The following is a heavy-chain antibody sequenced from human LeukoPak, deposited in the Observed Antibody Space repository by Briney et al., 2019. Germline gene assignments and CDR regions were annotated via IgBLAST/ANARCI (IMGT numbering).Heavy chain of an antibody. J-gene: IGHJ5*02. CDR2: ISSSGSTI. D-gene: IGHD5-12*01. CDR3: ARAPLAPGWFDP. CDR1: GFTFSSYE. V-gene: IGHV3-48*03. Sequence: GGSLRLSCAASGFTFSSYEMNWVRQAPGKGLEWVSYISSSGSTIYYADSVKGRFTISRDNAKNSLYLQMNSLRAEDTAVYYCARAPLAPGWFDPWGQGNLVTVSS.